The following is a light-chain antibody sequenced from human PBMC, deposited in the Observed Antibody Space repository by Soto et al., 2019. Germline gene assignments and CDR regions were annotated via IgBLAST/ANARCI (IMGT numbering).Light chain of an antibody. CDR2: DAS. V-gene: IGKV3D-20*01. CDR3: QQYGSSQT. J-gene: IGKJ1*01. CDR1: QSVSSSY. Sequence: EIVLTHSPATLSLSPGEIATLSCWSSQSVSSSYLAWYQQKPGLAPRLLIYDASSRATGIPDRFSGSGSGTDFTLTISRLEPEDFAVYYCQQYGSSQTFGQGTKVDIK.